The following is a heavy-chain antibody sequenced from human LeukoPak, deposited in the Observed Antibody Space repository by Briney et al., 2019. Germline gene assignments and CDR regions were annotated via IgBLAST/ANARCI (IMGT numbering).Heavy chain of an antibody. D-gene: IGHD1-14*01. CDR3: ARTEHGRQPYMQFDY. V-gene: IGHV1-69*05. CDR1: GGTFSSYA. Sequence: ASVKVSCKASGGTFSSYAISWVRQAPGQGLEWMGGIIPIFGTANYAQKFQGRVTITTDESTSTAYMELSSLRSEDTAVYYCARTEHGRQPYMQFDYWGQGTLVTVSS. CDR2: IIPIFGTA. J-gene: IGHJ4*02.